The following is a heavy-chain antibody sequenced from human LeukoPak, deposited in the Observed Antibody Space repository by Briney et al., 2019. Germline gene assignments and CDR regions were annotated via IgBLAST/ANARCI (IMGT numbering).Heavy chain of an antibody. CDR1: GFTFSSYS. D-gene: IGHD5-18*01. CDR3: AREKDTAMAFDY. J-gene: IGHJ4*02. CDR2: IGSSSPYI. Sequence: PGGSLRLSCAASGFTFSSYSMNWVRQAPGKGLEWVSSIGSSSPYIYYADSLKGRFIISRDNSKNSLFLQMNSLRAEDTAVYYCAREKDTAMAFDYWGQGTLVTVSS. V-gene: IGHV3-21*01.